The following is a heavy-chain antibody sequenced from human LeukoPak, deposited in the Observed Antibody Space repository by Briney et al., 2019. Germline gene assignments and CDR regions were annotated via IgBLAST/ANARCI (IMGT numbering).Heavy chain of an antibody. D-gene: IGHD3-3*01. V-gene: IGHV1-69*13. CDR2: IIPIFGTA. CDR3: ATFRDHNYDFWSGYIDY. Sequence: SVKVSCKASGGTFSSYAISWVRQAPGQGLEWMGGIIPIFGTANYAQKFQGRVTITADESTSTAYMELSSLRSEDTAVYYCATFRDHNYDFWSGYIDYWGQGTLVTVSS. CDR1: GGTFSSYA. J-gene: IGHJ4*02.